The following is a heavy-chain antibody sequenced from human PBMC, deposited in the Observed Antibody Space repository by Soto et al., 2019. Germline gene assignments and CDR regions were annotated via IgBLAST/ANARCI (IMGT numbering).Heavy chain of an antibody. J-gene: IGHJ3*02. V-gene: IGHV3-49*03. CDR2: IRSKAYGGTT. Sequence: GGSLRLSCTASGFTFGDYAMSWFRQAPGKGLEWVGFIRSKAYGGTTEYAASGKGRFTISSDDSKSIAYLQMNSLKTEDTAVYYCTWYCSSTSCYAGDAFDIWGQGTMVTVSS. CDR1: GFTFGDYA. D-gene: IGHD2-2*01. CDR3: TWYCSSTSCYAGDAFDI.